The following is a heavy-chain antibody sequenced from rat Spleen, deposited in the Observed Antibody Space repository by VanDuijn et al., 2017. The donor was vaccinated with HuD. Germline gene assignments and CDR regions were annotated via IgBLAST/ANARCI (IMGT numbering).Heavy chain of an antibody. V-gene: IGHV2-19*01. CDR3: TRGLGDF. J-gene: IGHJ2*01. D-gene: IGHD5-1*01. CDR2: IWGDGST. CDR1: GFSLTEYS. Sequence: QVQLRESGPGLVQPSQTLSLTCTVSGFSLTEYSVHWVRQPPGKGLAWVGGIWGDGSTGYNSGLKSRLSITRDISRSQVFLKMDSVQADDTAIYFCTRGLGDFWGQGVMVTVSS.